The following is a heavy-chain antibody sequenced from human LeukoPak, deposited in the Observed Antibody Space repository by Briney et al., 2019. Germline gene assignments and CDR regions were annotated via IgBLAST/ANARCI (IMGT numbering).Heavy chain of an antibody. D-gene: IGHD2-21*02. Sequence: PSETLSLTCTVSGGSISSSSYYWGWIRQPPGKGLEWIGSIYYSGSTYYNPSLKSRVTISVDTSKNQSSLKLSSVTAADTAVYYCARSLIVVVTAAWYFDLWGRGTLVTVSS. CDR2: IYYSGST. J-gene: IGHJ2*01. CDR3: ARSLIVVVTAAWYFDL. V-gene: IGHV4-39*01. CDR1: GGSISSSSYY.